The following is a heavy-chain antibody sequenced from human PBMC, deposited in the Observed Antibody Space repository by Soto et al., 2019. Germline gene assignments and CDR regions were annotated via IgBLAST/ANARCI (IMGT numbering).Heavy chain of an antibody. J-gene: IGHJ3*02. CDR3: SVGEDDDYRNPRDDAVDI. CDR2: IIPNIGTA. D-gene: IGHD4-17*01. Sequence: GASVKVSCKASGYTFTGYYMHWVRQAPGQGLEWMGGIIPNIGTANYAQKFQGRVTITADESTSTAYMELSSLTSEDTAMYFCSVGEDDDYRNPRDDAVDIWGQGTKVTVSS. CDR1: GYTFTGYY. V-gene: IGHV1-69*13.